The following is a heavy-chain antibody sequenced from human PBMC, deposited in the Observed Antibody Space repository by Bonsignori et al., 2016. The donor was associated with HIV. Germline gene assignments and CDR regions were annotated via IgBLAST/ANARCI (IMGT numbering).Heavy chain of an antibody. CDR3: ARIQKGLRYFDWLEYPEMYNWFDP. V-gene: IGHV2-26*02. D-gene: IGHD3-9*01. CDR2: IFSNDEK. J-gene: IGHJ5*02. Sequence: WIRQPPGKALEWLAHIFSNDEKSYSTSLKSRLTISKDTSKSQVVLTMTNMDPVDTATYYCARIQKGLRYFDWLEYPEMYNWFDPWGQGTLVTVSS.